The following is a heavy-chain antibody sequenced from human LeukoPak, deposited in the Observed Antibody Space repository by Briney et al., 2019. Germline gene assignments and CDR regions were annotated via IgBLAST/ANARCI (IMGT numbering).Heavy chain of an antibody. V-gene: IGHV4-59*02. Sequence: SETLSLTCTVSGGSVSSYYWSWIRQPPGKGLEWIGYIYYSGSTNYNPALKSRVTISVDTSKNQFSLKLSSVTAADTAVYYCARDDGYYDSSGYPPGAFDIWGQGTMVTVSS. D-gene: IGHD3-22*01. J-gene: IGHJ3*02. CDR1: GGSVSSYY. CDR2: IYYSGST. CDR3: ARDDGYYDSSGYPPGAFDI.